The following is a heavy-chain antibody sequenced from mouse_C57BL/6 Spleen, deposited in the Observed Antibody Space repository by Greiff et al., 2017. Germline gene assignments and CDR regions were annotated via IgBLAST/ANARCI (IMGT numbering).Heavy chain of an antibody. Sequence: QVQLKQPGAELVRPGASVKVSCKASGYTFTSYWMHWVKQRPGQGLEWIGRIHPSDSDTNYNQKFKGKATLTVDKSSSTAYMQLSSLTSEDSAVYYCAIIRHYYGSSYGYWGQGTTLTVSS. CDR3: AIIRHYYGSSYGY. CDR1: GYTFTSYW. D-gene: IGHD1-1*01. J-gene: IGHJ2*01. CDR2: IHPSDSDT. V-gene: IGHV1-74*01.